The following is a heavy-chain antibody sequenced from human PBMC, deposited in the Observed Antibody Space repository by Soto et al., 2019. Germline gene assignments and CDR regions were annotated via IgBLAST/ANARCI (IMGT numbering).Heavy chain of an antibody. CDR2: MNPNSGNT. D-gene: IGHD5-18*01. V-gene: IGHV1-8*01. CDR1: RYTFTSYD. J-gene: IGHJ3*02. CDR3: ARVGVDTAMVTIYDAFDI. Sequence: GASVKVSCKASRYTFTSYDINWVRQATGQGLEWMGWMNPNSGNTSYAQKFQGRVTITGNNSTSTAYMELSSLRSEDTAVYYCARVGVDTAMVTIYDAFDIWGQGTMVTVSS.